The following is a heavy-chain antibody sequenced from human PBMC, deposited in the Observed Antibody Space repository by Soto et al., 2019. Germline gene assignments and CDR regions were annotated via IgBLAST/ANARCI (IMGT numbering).Heavy chain of an antibody. D-gene: IGHD6-13*01. Sequence: ASVKVSCKASGYTFTSYAMHWVRQAPGQRLEWMGWINAGNGNTKYSQKFQGRVTITRDTSASSAYMELSSLRSEDTAVYYCAREPAPYSSSWYGIDYWGQGTLVTVS. J-gene: IGHJ4*02. CDR1: GYTFTSYA. CDR3: AREPAPYSSSWYGIDY. CDR2: INAGNGNT. V-gene: IGHV1-3*01.